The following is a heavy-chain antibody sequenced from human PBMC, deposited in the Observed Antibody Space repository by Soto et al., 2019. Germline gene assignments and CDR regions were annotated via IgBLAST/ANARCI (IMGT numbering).Heavy chain of an antibody. CDR2: TWYDGSNK. J-gene: IGHJ3*02. Sequence: QVQLVESGGGVVQPGGSLRLSCVASGFTFSNYGMHWVRQAPGKGLEWVAMTWYDGSNKYYADSVKDRFTISRDNSKNTLYLQMNSLSDEDSAVYYCAPELNDMQAFDIWGQGTMVTVSS. D-gene: IGHD1-1*01. CDR1: GFTFSNYG. CDR3: APELNDMQAFDI. V-gene: IGHV3-33*01.